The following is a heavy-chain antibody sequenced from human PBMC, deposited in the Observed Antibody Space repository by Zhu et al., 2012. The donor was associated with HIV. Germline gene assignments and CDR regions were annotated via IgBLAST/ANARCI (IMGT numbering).Heavy chain of an antibody. CDR1: GASISSYY. V-gene: IGHV4-4*07. CDR3: ARENXNQFLKDNFDY. Sequence: QVQLQESGPGLVKPSETLSLTCTVSGASISSYYWSWIRQPAGKGLEWIGRIYTSGSTDYNPSLKSRVAMSVDTSKSQFSLKLSSVTAADTAVYYCARENXNQFLKDNFDYVGPGNPGHRLL. J-gene: IGHJ4*02. CDR2: IYTSGST.